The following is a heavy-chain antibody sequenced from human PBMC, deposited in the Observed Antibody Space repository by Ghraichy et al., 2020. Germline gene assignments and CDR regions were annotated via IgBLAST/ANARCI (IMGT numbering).Heavy chain of an antibody. Sequence: GKSLRLSCAASGFTFSTYAMHWVRQAPGKGLEWVTIISYDGSNKYYADSVKGRFTISRDNSKNTLYLQMNSLRAEDTAVYYCAREIQALRYFDWLSPKGDAFDIWGQGTMVTVSS. CDR1: GFTFSTYA. J-gene: IGHJ3*02. CDR2: ISYDGSNK. CDR3: AREIQALRYFDWLSPKGDAFDI. D-gene: IGHD3-9*01. V-gene: IGHV3-30-3*01.